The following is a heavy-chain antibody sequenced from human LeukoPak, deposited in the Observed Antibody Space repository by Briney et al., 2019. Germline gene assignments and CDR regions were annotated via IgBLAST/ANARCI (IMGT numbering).Heavy chain of an antibody. CDR1: GGSFSGYY. J-gene: IGHJ4*02. Sequence: SETLSLTCAVYGGSFSGYYWSWIRQPPGKGLEWIGDINHSGSTNYNPSLKSRVTISVDTSKNQFSLKLSSVTAADTAVYYCARTPYSGSHFDYWGQGTLVTVSS. V-gene: IGHV4-34*01. CDR2: INHSGST. CDR3: ARTPYSGSHFDY. D-gene: IGHD1-26*01.